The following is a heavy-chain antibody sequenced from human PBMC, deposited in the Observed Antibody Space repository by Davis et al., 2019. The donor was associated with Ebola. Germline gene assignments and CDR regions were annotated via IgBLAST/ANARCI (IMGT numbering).Heavy chain of an antibody. CDR1: GYTFTSYG. D-gene: IGHD4-11*01. V-gene: IGHV1-18*01. CDR3: ARGDSEDYYYYGMDV. Sequence: ASVKVSCKASGYTFTSYGISWVRQAPGQGLEWMGWISAYNGNTNYAQKLQGRVTMTTDTSTSTAYMELRSLRSDDTAVYYCARGDSEDYYYYGMDVWGQGTTVTVSS. J-gene: IGHJ6*02. CDR2: ISAYNGNT.